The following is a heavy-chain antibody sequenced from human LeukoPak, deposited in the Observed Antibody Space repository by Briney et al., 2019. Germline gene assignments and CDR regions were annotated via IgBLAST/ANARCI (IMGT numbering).Heavy chain of an antibody. J-gene: IGHJ6*03. V-gene: IGHV4-34*01. D-gene: IGHD3-22*01. CDR3: ARGLYYYDSSGYYRQKYYYYMDV. CDR2: INHSGST. Sequence: PSETLSLTCAVYGGSFSGYYWSWIRQPPGKGLEWIGEINHSGSTNYNPSLKSRVTISVDTSKNQFSLKLSSVTAADTAVYYCARGLYYYDSSGYYRQKYYYYMDVWGKGTTVTVSS. CDR1: GGSFSGYY.